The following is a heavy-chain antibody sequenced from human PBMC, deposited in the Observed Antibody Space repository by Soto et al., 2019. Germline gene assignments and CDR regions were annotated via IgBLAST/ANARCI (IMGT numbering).Heavy chain of an antibody. J-gene: IGHJ6*02. Sequence: SETLSLTCAVSGGSISSSNWWSLVRQPPGKGLEWIGEIYHTGGTNYNPSLESRVTMSVDKSKNQFSLKLSSVTAADTAVYYCARATPNNCNTPDFWGQGTTVT. CDR1: GGSISSSNW. V-gene: IGHV4-4*02. D-gene: IGHD1-1*01. CDR2: IYHTGGT. CDR3: ARATPNNCNTPDF.